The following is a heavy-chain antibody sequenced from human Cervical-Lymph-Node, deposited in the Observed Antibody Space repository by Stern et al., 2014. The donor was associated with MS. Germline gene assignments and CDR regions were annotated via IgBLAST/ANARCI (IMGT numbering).Heavy chain of an antibody. CDR2: ISGSCGSI. CDR3: AKQYFDSSGYSYYYGMDV. J-gene: IGHJ6*02. Sequence: EVQLVESGGDLVQPGGSLRLSCAASGFTFNKYAMNWVRQAPGKGLEWVSTISGSCGSIYYADSVKGRFTISRDNSENTLYLQMHSLRAEDTAIYYCAKQYFDSSGYSYYYGMDVWGQGTTVTVSS. V-gene: IGHV3-23*04. D-gene: IGHD3-22*01. CDR1: GFTFNKYA.